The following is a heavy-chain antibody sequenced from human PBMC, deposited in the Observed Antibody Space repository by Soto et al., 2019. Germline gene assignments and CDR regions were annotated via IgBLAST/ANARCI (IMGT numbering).Heavy chain of an antibody. CDR3: ARLVRYGRKRDY. J-gene: IGHJ4*02. CDR1: GGTFSSYA. D-gene: IGHD4-17*01. V-gene: IGHV1-69*13. Sequence: GASVKVSSKASGGTFSSYAISWVRQAPGQGLEWMGGIIPIFGTANYAQKFQGRVTITADESTSTAYMELSSPRSEDTAVYYCARLVRYGRKRDYWGKGTLVNFS. CDR2: IIPIFGTA.